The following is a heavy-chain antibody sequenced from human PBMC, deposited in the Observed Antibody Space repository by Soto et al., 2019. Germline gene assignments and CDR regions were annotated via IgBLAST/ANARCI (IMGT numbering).Heavy chain of an antibody. CDR3: ARGPQTSVPTREMVFFGP. J-gene: IGHJ5*02. D-gene: IGHD4-17*01. V-gene: IGHV1-8*01. Sequence: QVQLVQSGAEVEKPGASVKVSCKASAYTFTSYDINWVRQATGQGLEWMGWMNPNSGNTGYAQKFQGRVTMTRNTSKNTAYKELSSLSSEETAVYYWARGPQTSVPTREMVFFGPWGQGTLVHGSS. CDR1: AYTFTSYD. CDR2: MNPNSGNT.